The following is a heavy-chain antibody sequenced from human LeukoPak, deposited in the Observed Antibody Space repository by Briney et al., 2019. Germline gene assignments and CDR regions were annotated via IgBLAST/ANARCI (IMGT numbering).Heavy chain of an antibody. CDR2: IIPIFGTA. V-gene: IGHV1-69*05. Sequence: GASVKVSCKASGGTFSSYAISWVRQAPGQGLEWMGRIIPIFGTANYAQKFQGRVTITTDESTSTAYMELGSLRSEDTAVYYCARERGTVTTSFDYWGQGTLVTVSS. J-gene: IGHJ4*02. CDR3: ARERGTVTTSFDY. D-gene: IGHD4-11*01. CDR1: GGTFSSYA.